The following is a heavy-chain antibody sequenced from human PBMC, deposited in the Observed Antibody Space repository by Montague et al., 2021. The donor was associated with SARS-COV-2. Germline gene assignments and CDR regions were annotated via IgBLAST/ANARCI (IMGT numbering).Heavy chain of an antibody. CDR2: VNLSGST. J-gene: IGHJ6*04. CDR3: SRAKSIPFWVRRPAPF. CDR1: GGSFSGYY. D-gene: IGHD1-1*01. V-gene: IGHV4-34*01. Sequence: SETLSLTCAVYGGSFSGYYWSWIRQPPGKGLEWIGEVNLSGSTNYNPSLKSRITITVDTSKNQFSLKLNSVTAADTAVYYCSRAKSIPFWVRRPAPFWGKGTTVTVSS.